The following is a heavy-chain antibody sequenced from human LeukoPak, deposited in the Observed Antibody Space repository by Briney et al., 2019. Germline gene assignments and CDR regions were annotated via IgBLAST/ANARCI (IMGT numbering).Heavy chain of an antibody. Sequence: GESLKISCKGSGCSFTNNWIGWVRQMPGKGLEWMGIISPGNSDTRYSPSFQGQVTISADKSINTAYLQWSSLKASDTAMYYCARLHDGSWGDAFDICGQGTMVTVSS. D-gene: IGHD2-15*01. CDR2: ISPGNSDT. CDR1: GCSFTNNW. J-gene: IGHJ3*02. V-gene: IGHV5-51*01. CDR3: ARLHDGSWGDAFDI.